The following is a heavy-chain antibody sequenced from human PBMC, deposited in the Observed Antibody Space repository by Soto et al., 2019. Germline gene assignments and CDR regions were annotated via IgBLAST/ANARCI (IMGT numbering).Heavy chain of an antibody. CDR1: GFTFSNYA. J-gene: IGHJ4*02. Sequence: EVQMLESGGGLVQPGGSLRLSCVVSGFTFSNYAMTWVRQAPGKGLEWVSSIRGGGHATNSADSVKGRFTISRDNSRDTLYLQLDSLRAEDTAIYYCARGIAMIGVVERDAPDKYYLDYWGQGSLVTVSS. V-gene: IGHV3-23*01. CDR2: IRGGGHAT. CDR3: ARGIAMIGVVERDAPDKYYLDY. D-gene: IGHD3-22*01.